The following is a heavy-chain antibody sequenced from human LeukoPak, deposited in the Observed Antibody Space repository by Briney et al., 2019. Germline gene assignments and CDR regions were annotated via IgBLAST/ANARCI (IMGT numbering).Heavy chain of an antibody. J-gene: IGHJ4*02. CDR1: GGCISSYY. V-gene: IGHV4-59*01. CDR2: IYYSGST. CDR3: TRLDYYGSGSFNY. D-gene: IGHD3-10*01. Sequence: SETLPLTCTVSGGCISSYYWSWIRQPPGKGLEWIGYIYYSGSTNYNPSLQSRVTISVDTSKNQFSLKLSSVTAADTAVYYCTRLDYYGSGSFNYWGQGTLVTVSS.